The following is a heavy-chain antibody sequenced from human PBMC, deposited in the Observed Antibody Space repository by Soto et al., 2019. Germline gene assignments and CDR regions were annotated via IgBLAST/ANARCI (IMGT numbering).Heavy chain of an antibody. CDR3: ARLHSYYYDSSGYNNWFDP. Sequence: SETLSLTCAVYGGSFSGYYWSWIRQPPGKGLEWIGEINHSGSTNYNPSLKSRVTISVDTSKNQFSLKLSSVTAADTAVYYCARLHSYYYDSSGYNNWFDPWGQGTLVTVSS. V-gene: IGHV4-34*01. CDR1: GGSFSGYY. D-gene: IGHD3-22*01. J-gene: IGHJ5*02. CDR2: INHSGST.